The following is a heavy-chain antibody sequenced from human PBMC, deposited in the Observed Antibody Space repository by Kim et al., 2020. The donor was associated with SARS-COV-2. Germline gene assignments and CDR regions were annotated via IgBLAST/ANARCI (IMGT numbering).Heavy chain of an antibody. CDR3: ASPRYCSSTSCYGGAFDI. CDR2: ISSSSSYI. V-gene: IGHV3-21*01. Sequence: GGSLRLSCAASGFTFSSYSMNWVRQAPWKGLEWVSSISSSSSYIYYADSVKGRFTISRDNAKNSLYLQMNSLRAEDTAVYYCASPRYCSSTSCYGGAFDIWGQGTMVTVSS. D-gene: IGHD2-2*01. CDR1: GFTFSSYS. J-gene: IGHJ3*02.